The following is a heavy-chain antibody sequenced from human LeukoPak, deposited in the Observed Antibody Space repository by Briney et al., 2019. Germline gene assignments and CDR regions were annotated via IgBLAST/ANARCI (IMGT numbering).Heavy chain of an antibody. CDR1: GFTFGDYA. D-gene: IGHD1-1*01. CDR3: TGGDGNDFDY. J-gene: IGHJ4*02. V-gene: IGHV3-49*04. CDR2: IRSKAYGGTT. Sequence: GGSRRLSCTAPGFTFGDYAMSWVRQAPGKRLEWVGFIRSKAYGGTTEYAASVKGRFTISKDDSKSIAYLQMNSLKTEDTAVYYCTGGDGNDFDYWGQGTLVTVSS.